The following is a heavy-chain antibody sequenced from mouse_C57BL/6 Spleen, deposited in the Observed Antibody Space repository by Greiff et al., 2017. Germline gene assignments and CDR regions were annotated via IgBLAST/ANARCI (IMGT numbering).Heavy chain of an antibody. V-gene: IGHV1-64*01. D-gene: IGHD2-1*01. J-gene: IGHJ4*01. CDR3: ARSRWGYGNVYYAMDY. Sequence: QVQLKQPGAELVKPGASVKLSCKASGYTFTSYWMHWVKQRPGQGLEWIGMIHPNSGSTNYNEKFKSKATLTVDKSSSTAYMQLSSLTSEDSAVXYCARSRWGYGNVYYAMDYWGQGTSVTVAS. CDR1: GYTFTSYW. CDR2: IHPNSGST.